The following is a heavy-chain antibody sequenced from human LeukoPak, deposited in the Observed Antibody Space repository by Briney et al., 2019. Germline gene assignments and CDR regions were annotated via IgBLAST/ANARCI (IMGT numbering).Heavy chain of an antibody. J-gene: IGHJ4*02. Sequence: PSETLSLTCTVSGGSISSYYWSWIRQPPGKGLEWIGYIYYSGSTNYTPSLKSRVTISVDTSKNQFSLKLSSVTAADTAVYYCAGGGGIAAAGTFDYWGQGTLVTVSS. D-gene: IGHD6-13*01. CDR3: AGGGGIAAAGTFDY. V-gene: IGHV4-59*01. CDR1: GGSISSYY. CDR2: IYYSGST.